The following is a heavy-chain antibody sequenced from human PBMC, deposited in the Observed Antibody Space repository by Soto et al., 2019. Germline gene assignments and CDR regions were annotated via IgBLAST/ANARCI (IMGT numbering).Heavy chain of an antibody. Sequence: QVQLVESGGGVVQPGRSLRLSCAASGFTFSSYGMHWVRQAPGKGLEWVAVISYDGSNKYYADSVKGRFTISRDNSKNTLYLLMNSLRAEDTAVYYCAKVAIPAGMDVWGQGTTVTVSS. CDR2: ISYDGSNK. J-gene: IGHJ6*02. CDR1: GFTFSSYG. CDR3: AKVAIPAGMDV. V-gene: IGHV3-30*18.